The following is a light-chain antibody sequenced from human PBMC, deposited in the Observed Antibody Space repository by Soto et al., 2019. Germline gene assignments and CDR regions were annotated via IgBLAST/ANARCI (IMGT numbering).Light chain of an antibody. V-gene: IGKV1-39*01. CDR3: LQGYNTFWT. CDR1: QPIGTS. Sequence: DIKMTQSPSYLSASVGDSVTVTCRASQPIGTSLHWYQQRAGKAPKVLISSASRLQSGVSSRFSGSGSGTHFTLTISSLRPEDSATYYCLQGYNTFWTFGQGTKVEIK. J-gene: IGKJ1*01. CDR2: SAS.